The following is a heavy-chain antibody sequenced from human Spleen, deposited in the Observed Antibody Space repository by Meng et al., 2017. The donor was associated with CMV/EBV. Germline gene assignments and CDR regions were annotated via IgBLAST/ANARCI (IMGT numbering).Heavy chain of an antibody. CDR3: ALMVRGVNLGS. V-gene: IGHV5-51*01. CDR2: IYPGDSDT. Sequence: ISCKGSGYSFTSYFIGWVRQMPEKGLEWMGIIYPGDSDTRYSPSFQGQVTISADKSISAAYLQWTSLKTSDTAMYYCALMVRGVNLGSWGQGTLVTVSS. D-gene: IGHD3-10*01. J-gene: IGHJ5*02. CDR1: GYSFTSYF.